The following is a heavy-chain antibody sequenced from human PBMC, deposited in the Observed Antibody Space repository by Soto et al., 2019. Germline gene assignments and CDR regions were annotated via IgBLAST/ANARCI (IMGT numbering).Heavy chain of an antibody. Sequence: SETLSLTCSVSGGSISSYYWSWIRQPPGKGLEWIGYIYYSGSTNYNPSLKSRITISVDTSKNQFSLKLSSVTAADTAVYYCARKGGYCSSTSCPFDYWGEGTLVTVSS. V-gene: IGHV4-59*08. CDR1: GGSISSYY. CDR2: IYYSGST. CDR3: ARKGGYCSSTSCPFDY. J-gene: IGHJ4*02. D-gene: IGHD2-2*01.